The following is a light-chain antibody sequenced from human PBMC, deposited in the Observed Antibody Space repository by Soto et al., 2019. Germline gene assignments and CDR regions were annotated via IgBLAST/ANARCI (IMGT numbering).Light chain of an antibody. CDR3: EQTYSTPVT. J-gene: IGKJ5*01. V-gene: IGKV1-39*01. CDR2: AAS. Sequence: DIQMTQSPSSLSASVGDRVTVTCRTSQNIYNYLNWYQQKPGKAPKLLIYAASSVQSGVPLRFSGTGSGTDFTLTISSLQPEDFATYYCEQTYSTPVTFGQGKRLEVK. CDR1: QNIYNY.